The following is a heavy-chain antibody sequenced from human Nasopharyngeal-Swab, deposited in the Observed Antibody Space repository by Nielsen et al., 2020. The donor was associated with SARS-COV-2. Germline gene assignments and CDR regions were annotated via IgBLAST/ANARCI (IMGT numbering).Heavy chain of an antibody. V-gene: IGHV1-69*02. D-gene: IGHD3-10*01. J-gene: IGHJ4*02. CDR2: IIPILGIA. CDR3: ARYGSGSYVGDVDY. Sequence: WVRQAPGQGLEWMGRIIPILGIANYAQKFQGRVTITADKSTSTAYMELSSLRSEDTAVYYCARYGSGSYVGDVDYWGQGTLVTVSS.